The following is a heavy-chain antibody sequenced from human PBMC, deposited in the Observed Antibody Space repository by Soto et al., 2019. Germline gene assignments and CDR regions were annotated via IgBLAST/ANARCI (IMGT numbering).Heavy chain of an antibody. D-gene: IGHD6-13*01. J-gene: IGHJ6*02. CDR3: AREPGRGSSWYGRSYYYGMDV. CDR2: IYYSGST. CDR1: GGSISSSSYY. V-gene: IGHV4-39*02. Sequence: ASATLSLTCTVSGGSISSSSYYWGWIRQPPGKGLEWIGSIYYSGSTYYNPSLKSRVTISVDTSKNQFSLKLSSVTAADTAVYYCAREPGRGSSWYGRSYYYGMDVWGQGTTVTVSS.